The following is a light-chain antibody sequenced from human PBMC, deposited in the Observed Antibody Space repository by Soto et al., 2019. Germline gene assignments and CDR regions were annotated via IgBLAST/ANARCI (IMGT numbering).Light chain of an antibody. V-gene: IGLV2-14*03. J-gene: IGLJ2*01. CDR1: NSDIGGYNF. CDR2: DVS. Sequence: QSALTQPASVFGSPGQSITISCTGTNSDIGGYNFVSWYQQHPGKVPKLMIYDVSNRPSGVSDRFSGSKSGNTASLTISGLQAEDEADYYCSSYSSSSTLVVFGGGTKVTVL. CDR3: SSYSSSSTLVV.